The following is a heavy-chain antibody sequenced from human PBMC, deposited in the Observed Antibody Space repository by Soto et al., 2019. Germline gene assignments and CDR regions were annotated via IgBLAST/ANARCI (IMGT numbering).Heavy chain of an antibody. CDR2: IIPILGIA. CDR3: ARDLPRGGWFDP. V-gene: IGHV1-69*08. D-gene: IGHD3-10*01. Sequence: QVQLVQSGAEVKKPGSSVKVSCKASGGTFSSYTISWVRQAPGQGLEWMGRIIPILGIANYAQKFQGRVTITADKSTSTAYMGLSSLRSEDTAVYYCARDLPRGGWFDPWGQGTLVTVSS. J-gene: IGHJ5*02. CDR1: GGTFSSYT.